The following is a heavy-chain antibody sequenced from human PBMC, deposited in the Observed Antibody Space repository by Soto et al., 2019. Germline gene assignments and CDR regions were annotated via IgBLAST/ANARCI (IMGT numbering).Heavy chain of an antibody. Sequence: EVQLVESGGGLVQPGGSLRLSCAASGFTFSSYWMSWVRQAPGKGLEWVANIKQDGSEKYYVDSVTGRFTISRANAKNSLYRQMNSLRAEDTAVYYCARGRYDFWCGYYSILFDYWGQGTLVTVSS. J-gene: IGHJ4*02. CDR3: ARGRYDFWCGYYSILFDY. D-gene: IGHD3-3*01. V-gene: IGHV3-7*03. CDR2: IKQDGSEK. CDR1: GFTFSSYW.